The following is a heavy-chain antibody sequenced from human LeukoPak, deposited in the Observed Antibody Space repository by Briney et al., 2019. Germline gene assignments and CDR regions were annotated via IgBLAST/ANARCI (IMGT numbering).Heavy chain of an antibody. D-gene: IGHD6-6*01. CDR3: AKVDRYSSSYFDY. Sequence: GGSLRLSCAASGFTFSSYAMSWVRQAPGKGLEWVSAISGSGGSTYYADSVKGRFTISRDNSKNTLYLQMNSLRAEDTAVDYCAKVDRYSSSYFDYWGQGTLVTVSS. CDR2: ISGSGGST. V-gene: IGHV3-23*01. CDR1: GFTFSSYA. J-gene: IGHJ4*02.